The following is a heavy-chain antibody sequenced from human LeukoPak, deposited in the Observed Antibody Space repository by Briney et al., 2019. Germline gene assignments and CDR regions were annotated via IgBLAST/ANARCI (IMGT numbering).Heavy chain of an antibody. CDR2: IIPIFGTA. D-gene: IGHD4-11*01. J-gene: IGHJ5*02. CDR3: ARDLDYSNYDARENWFDP. Sequence: GASVKVSCKASGGTFSSYAISWVRQAPGQGLEWMGGIIPIFGTANYAQKFQGRVTITADKSTSTAYMELSSLRSEDTAVYYCARDLDYSNYDARENWFDPWGQGTLVTVSS. CDR1: GGTFSSYA. V-gene: IGHV1-69*06.